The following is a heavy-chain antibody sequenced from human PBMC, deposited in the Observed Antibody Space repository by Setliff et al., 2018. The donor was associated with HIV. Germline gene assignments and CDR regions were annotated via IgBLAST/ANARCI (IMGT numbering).Heavy chain of an antibody. CDR3: AILTNFDH. J-gene: IGHJ4*02. V-gene: IGHV5-51*01. CDR1: GFDFTKYW. D-gene: IGHD7-27*01. Sequence: GESLKISCKASGFDFTKYWIGWVRQMPGKGLEWMGIVYGGDSDTRYNPSFEGQVTMSADRSITTAYLQWSRLKASDTAMYYCAILTNFDHWGQGTLVTVSS. CDR2: VYGGDSDT.